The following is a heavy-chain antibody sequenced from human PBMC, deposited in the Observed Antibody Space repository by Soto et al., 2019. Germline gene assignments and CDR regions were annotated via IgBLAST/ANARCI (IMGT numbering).Heavy chain of an antibody. D-gene: IGHD6-19*01. CDR2: ISGSGGST. CDR3: AKGRKYSSGWCFDY. Sequence: LRLSCAASGFTFSSYAMSWVRQAPGKGLEWVSAISGSGGSTYYADSVKGRFTISRDNSKNTLYLQMNSLRAEDTAVYYCAKGRKYSSGWCFDYWGQGTLVTVSS. J-gene: IGHJ4*02. CDR1: GFTFSSYA. V-gene: IGHV3-23*01.